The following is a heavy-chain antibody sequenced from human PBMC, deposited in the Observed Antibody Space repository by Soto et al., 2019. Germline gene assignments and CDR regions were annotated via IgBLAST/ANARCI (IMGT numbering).Heavy chain of an antibody. CDR3: ARRWGYTVTTHDYFDY. J-gene: IGHJ4*02. V-gene: IGHV3-33*01. CDR2: IWYDGSNK. D-gene: IGHD4-4*01. CDR1: GFTFSSYG. Sequence: QVQLVESGGGVVQPGRSLRLSCAASGFTFSSYGMHWVRQAPGKGLEWVAVIWYDGSNKYYADSVKGRFTISRDKSKNTLYLQMNSLRAXXTXVYYXARRWGYTVTTHDYFDYWGQGTLVTVSS.